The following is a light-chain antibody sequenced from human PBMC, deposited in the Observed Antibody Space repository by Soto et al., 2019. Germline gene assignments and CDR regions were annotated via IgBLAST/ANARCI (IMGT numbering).Light chain of an antibody. CDR2: DVS. V-gene: IGKV3-11*01. CDR3: QQRRNWPIT. CDR1: QSVGNF. Sequence: EIVLTQSPATLSLSPGERAALSCRASQSVGNFVAWYQQRRGQAPRLLVYDVSNRATGIPVRFTGSGSGTDFTLTISRLEPEDFAIYYCQQRRNWPITFGQGTRLEIK. J-gene: IGKJ5*01.